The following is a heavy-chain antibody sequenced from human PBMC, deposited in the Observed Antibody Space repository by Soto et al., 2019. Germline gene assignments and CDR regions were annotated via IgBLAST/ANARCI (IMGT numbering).Heavy chain of an antibody. D-gene: IGHD2-15*01. CDR3: AKDGAPRYCGGSSWHPAGVY. Sequence: QVQLVESGGGVVQPGRSLRLSCAGSGFTFSNYGLHWVRQAPGKGLEWVAVISYDGSHKYYADSVKGRFTISRDNSKNMLDLQMDSLGAEDTAVYYCAKDGAPRYCGGSSWHPAGVYWGQGTRVSVSS. V-gene: IGHV3-30*18. CDR2: ISYDGSHK. J-gene: IGHJ4*02. CDR1: GFTFSNYG.